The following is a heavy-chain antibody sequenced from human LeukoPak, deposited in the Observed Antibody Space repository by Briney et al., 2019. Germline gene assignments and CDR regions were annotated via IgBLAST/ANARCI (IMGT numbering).Heavy chain of an antibody. D-gene: IGHD2-2*01. V-gene: IGHV1-8*03. CDR3: ARAIRYQLLSDY. J-gene: IGHJ4*02. CDR1: GYTFSTYD. CDR2: MNPNSGNT. Sequence: ASVKVSCKTSGYTFSTYDINWVRQAAGPGLKWMGWMNPNSGNTGFAQKFQGRATITRDTSITTAYLELSSLRSEDTAVYYCARAIRYQLLSDYWGQGTLVTVSS.